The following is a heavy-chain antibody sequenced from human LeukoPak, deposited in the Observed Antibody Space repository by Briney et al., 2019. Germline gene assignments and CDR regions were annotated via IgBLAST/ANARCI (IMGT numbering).Heavy chain of an antibody. CDR3: ARAGGSYGAWFDP. CDR1: GGSISSSSYY. V-gene: IGHV4-61*05. Sequence: PSETLSLTCTVSGGSISSSSYYWGWIRQPPGKGLELIGCIYYSGTTNYNPSLKSRVSMSVDPSKNQFSLKLSSVTAADTAVYYCARAGGSYGAWFDPWGQGTLVTVSS. D-gene: IGHD3-16*01. CDR2: IYYSGTT. J-gene: IGHJ5*02.